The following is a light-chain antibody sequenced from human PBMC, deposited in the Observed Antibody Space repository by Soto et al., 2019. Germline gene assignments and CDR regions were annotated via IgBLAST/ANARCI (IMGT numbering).Light chain of an antibody. CDR2: EVS. CDR3: SSYGGSNTVV. Sequence: QSALTQPPSASWSPGQSVTIACTGSSSDVGGYNYVSWYQQHPGKAPKLMIYEVSKRPSGVPDRLSGSKSGNTASLTVSGLQAEDEADYYCSSYGGSNTVVFGGGTKLPVL. V-gene: IGLV2-8*01. J-gene: IGLJ2*01. CDR1: SSDVGGYNY.